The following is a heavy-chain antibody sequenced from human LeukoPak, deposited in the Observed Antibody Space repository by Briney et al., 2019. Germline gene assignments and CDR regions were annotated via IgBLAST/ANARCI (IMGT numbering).Heavy chain of an antibody. CDR1: GGSFSGYY. D-gene: IGHD4-17*01. CDR3: ARGLAYFHDYGDYGSPGISDY. V-gene: IGHV4-34*01. Sequence: SSETLSLTCAVYGGSFSGYYWSWIRQPPGKGLEWIGEINHSGSTNYNPSLKSRVTISVDTSKNQFSLKLSSVTAADTAVYYCARGLAYFHDYGDYGSPGISDYWGQGTLVTVSS. J-gene: IGHJ4*02. CDR2: INHSGST.